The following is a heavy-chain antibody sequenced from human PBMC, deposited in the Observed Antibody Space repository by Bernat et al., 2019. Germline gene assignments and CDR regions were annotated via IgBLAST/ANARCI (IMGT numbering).Heavy chain of an antibody. CDR3: GRDGGNYWGWFDP. CDR2: INSDGSST. D-gene: IGHD1-26*01. J-gene: IGHJ5*02. CDR1: GFTFSSYW. Sequence: EVQLVESGGGLVQPGGSLRLSCAASGFTFSSYWMHWVRQAPGKGLVWVSRINSDGSSTSYADAVKGRFTISRDNAKNTVYLQMNSLRAEDTAVYYCGRDGGNYWGWFDPWGQGTLVTVSS. V-gene: IGHV3-74*01.